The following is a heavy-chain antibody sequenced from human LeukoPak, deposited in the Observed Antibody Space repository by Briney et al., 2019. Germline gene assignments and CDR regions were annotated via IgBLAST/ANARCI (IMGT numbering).Heavy chain of an antibody. Sequence: ASVKVSCKASGYTFTSYDINWVRQATGQGLEWMGWMNPNSGNTGYAQKFQGRVTMTRNTSISTAYMELSSLRSEDTAVYYCAGVEGELLGQPFDYWGQGTLVTVSS. J-gene: IGHJ4*02. CDR2: MNPNSGNT. V-gene: IGHV1-8*01. CDR1: GYTFTSYD. CDR3: AGVEGELLGQPFDY. D-gene: IGHD1-26*01.